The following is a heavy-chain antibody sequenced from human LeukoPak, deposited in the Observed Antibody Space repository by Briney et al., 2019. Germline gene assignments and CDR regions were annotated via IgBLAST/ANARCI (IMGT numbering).Heavy chain of an antibody. CDR1: GFTFSSYA. J-gene: IGHJ4*02. CDR3: ARGPVSRSNLEY. CDR2: ISGSGGST. D-gene: IGHD5/OR15-5a*01. V-gene: IGHV3-23*01. Sequence: PGGSLRLSCAASGFTFSSYAMSWVRQAPGKGLEWVSAISGSGGSTYYADSVKGRFTISRDNAKNTLYLQMNSLSAEDTAVYYCARGPVSRSNLEYWGQGTLVTVSS.